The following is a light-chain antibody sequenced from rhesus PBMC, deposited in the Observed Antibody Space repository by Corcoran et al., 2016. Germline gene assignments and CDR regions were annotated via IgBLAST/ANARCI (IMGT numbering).Light chain of an antibody. J-gene: IGKJ2*01. CDR1: QGISSW. CDR2: AAS. CDR3: QQHNSYPHS. V-gene: IGKV1-33*02. Sequence: DIQMTQSPSSLSASVGDRVTITCQASQGISSWLAWFLQKPGKVPKLLLYAASSLQSGVPYRFSGNGSGTDFTLTISSLQPEDLATYFCQQHNSYPHSFGQGTKVGIK.